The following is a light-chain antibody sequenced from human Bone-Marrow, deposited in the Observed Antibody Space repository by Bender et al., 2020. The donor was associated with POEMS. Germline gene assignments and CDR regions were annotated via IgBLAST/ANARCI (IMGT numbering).Light chain of an antibody. CDR1: SSNTGSGYD. CDR3: QSYDSSLSGRI. CDR2: GYN. J-gene: IGLJ2*01. V-gene: IGLV1-40*01. Sequence: QSVLTQPPSVSGAPGQRVTISCTGSSSNTGSGYDINWYQHLPGTAPKLLIYGYNNRPSGVPDRFSGSKSGTSASLAITGLQPEDEAEYYCQSYDSSLSGRIFGGGTKLTVL.